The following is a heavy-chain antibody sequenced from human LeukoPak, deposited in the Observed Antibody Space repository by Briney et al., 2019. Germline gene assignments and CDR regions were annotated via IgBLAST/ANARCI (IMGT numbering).Heavy chain of an antibody. Sequence: SETLSLTCSVSGGSISSSSYYWVWIRQPPGKGLEWIATIYYSGSTYYNPSLKSRVTISVDTSKNQFSLKLSSVTAADTAVYYCARDQPLDYWGQGTLVTVSS. CDR3: ARDQPLDY. J-gene: IGHJ4*02. V-gene: IGHV4-39*07. CDR1: GGSISSSSYY. CDR2: IYYSGST.